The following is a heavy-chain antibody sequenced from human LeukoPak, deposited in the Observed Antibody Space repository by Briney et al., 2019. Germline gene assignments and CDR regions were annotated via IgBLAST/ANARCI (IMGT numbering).Heavy chain of an antibody. J-gene: IGHJ4*02. CDR1: GFSFRSYA. D-gene: IGHD2-2*01. V-gene: IGHV3-48*02. Sequence: PGGSLRLSCAASGFSFRSYAMNWVRQAPGKGLEWISYISSSSSTIYYADSVKGRFTISRDNAKNSLYLQMDSLRDEDTAVYYCARGRYCSSASCYFDSWGQGTLVTVSS. CDR2: ISSSSSTI. CDR3: ARGRYCSSASCYFDS.